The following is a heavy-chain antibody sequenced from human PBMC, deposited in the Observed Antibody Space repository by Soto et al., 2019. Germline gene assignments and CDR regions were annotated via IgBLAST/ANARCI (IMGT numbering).Heavy chain of an antibody. Sequence: QVQLVQSGAEVKKPGSSVKVSCKASGGTFSSYAISWVRQAPGQGLEWMGGIIPIFGTANYAQKFQGRVTSTADESTSPAYMELSSLRSEDTAVYYCATHPIVVVVAASAFDIWGQGTMVTVSS. V-gene: IGHV1-69*12. CDR1: GGTFSSYA. CDR2: IIPIFGTA. D-gene: IGHD2-15*01. J-gene: IGHJ3*02. CDR3: ATHPIVVVVAASAFDI.